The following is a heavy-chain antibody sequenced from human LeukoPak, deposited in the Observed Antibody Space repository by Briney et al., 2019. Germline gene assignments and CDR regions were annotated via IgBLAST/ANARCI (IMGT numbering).Heavy chain of an antibody. V-gene: IGHV1-46*01. CDR1: GYTFTSYY. CDR2: INPSGGST. Sequence: GASVKVSCKASGYTFTSYYMLWVRQAPGQGLEWMGIINPSGGSTSYAQKFQGRVTMTRDTSTSTVYMELSSLRSEDTAVYYCARAVGANYYDSSGYFDYWGQGTLVTVSS. CDR3: ARAVGANYYDSSGYFDY. D-gene: IGHD3-22*01. J-gene: IGHJ4*02.